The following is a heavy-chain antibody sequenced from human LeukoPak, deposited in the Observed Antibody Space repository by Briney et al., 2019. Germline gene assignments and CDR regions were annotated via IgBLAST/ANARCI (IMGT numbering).Heavy chain of an antibody. CDR1: GYTFTGYY. Sequence: ASVKVSCKASGYTFTGYYMHWVRQAPGQGLEWMGWINPNSGGTNYAQKFQGRVTMTRDTSISTAYMELSRLRSDDTAVYYCASGIRIVVVPAAIRFDYWGQGTLVTVSS. D-gene: IGHD2-2*02. V-gene: IGHV1-2*02. CDR3: ASGIRIVVVPAAIRFDY. J-gene: IGHJ4*02. CDR2: INPNSGGT.